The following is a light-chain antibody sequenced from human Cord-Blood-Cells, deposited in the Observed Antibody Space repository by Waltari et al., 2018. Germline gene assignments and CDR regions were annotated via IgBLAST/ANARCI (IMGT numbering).Light chain of an antibody. Sequence: EIVLTQSPGTLSLSPGERATLSCRASQSVSSSDLAWYQQKPGQAPRLLLYGASSRATGIPDRFSGSGSGTDFTLNISRLEPEDFAVDYCQQYGSSPSWTFGQGTKVEIK. J-gene: IGKJ1*01. CDR1: QSVSSSD. V-gene: IGKV3-20*01. CDR2: GAS. CDR3: QQYGSSPSWT.